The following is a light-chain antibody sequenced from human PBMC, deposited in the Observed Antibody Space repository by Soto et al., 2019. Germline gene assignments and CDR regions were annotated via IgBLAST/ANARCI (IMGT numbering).Light chain of an antibody. V-gene: IGLV1-40*01. Sequence: QSVLTQPPSVSGAPGQRVTISCTGSSSNIGAGYDVHWYQQLPGTAPKLLIYNNNNRPSGVPDRFSGSKSGTSASLAITGLQAEDEAEYYCQSYDSSLSAWVFGGGTQLTVL. CDR1: SSNIGAGYD. CDR3: QSYDSSLSAWV. J-gene: IGLJ3*02. CDR2: NNN.